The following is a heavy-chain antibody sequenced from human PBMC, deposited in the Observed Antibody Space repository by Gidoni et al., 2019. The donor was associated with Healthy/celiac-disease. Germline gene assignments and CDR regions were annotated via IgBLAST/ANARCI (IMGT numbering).Heavy chain of an antibody. Sequence: EVQLLESGGGLVQPGGSLRLSCAASGFTFSSSALSWVRQAPGKGLEWVSAISGSGGSTYYADSVKGRFTISRDNSKNTLYLQMNSLRAEDTAVYYCAKATYYYDSSGWGDWFDPWGQGTLVTVSS. V-gene: IGHV3-23*01. CDR3: AKATYYYDSSGWGDWFDP. D-gene: IGHD3-22*01. CDR1: GFTFSSSA. J-gene: IGHJ5*02. CDR2: ISGSGGST.